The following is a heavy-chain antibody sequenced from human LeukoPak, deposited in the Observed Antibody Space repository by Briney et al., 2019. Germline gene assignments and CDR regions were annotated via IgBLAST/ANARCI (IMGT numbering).Heavy chain of an antibody. CDR1: GFTFSSYD. CDR3: ARSRKTYDILTGYYKSVGAFDI. D-gene: IGHD3-9*01. J-gene: IGHJ3*02. CDR2: IGTAGDT. Sequence: GGSLTLSCAASGFTFSSYDMHWVRHATGKGLEWGSAIGTAGDTYYPGSVKGRFTISRENAKNTLYLQMNSLRAGDTAVYYCARSRKTYDILTGYYKSVGAFDIWGQGTMVTVSS. V-gene: IGHV3-13*01.